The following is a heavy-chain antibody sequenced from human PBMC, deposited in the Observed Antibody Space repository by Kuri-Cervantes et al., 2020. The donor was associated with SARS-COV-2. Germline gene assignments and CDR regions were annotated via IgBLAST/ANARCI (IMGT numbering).Heavy chain of an antibody. CDR1: GFTFSSYA. CDR2: ISYDGSNK. D-gene: IGHD6-13*01. J-gene: IGHJ4*02. CDR3: ATESSSWFGGSFDY. Sequence: GESLKISCAASGFTFSSYAMHWVRQAPGKGLEWVAVISYDGSNKYYADSVKGRFTISRDNSKNTLYLQMNSLSAEDTAVYYCATESSSWFGGSFDYWGQGTLVTVSS. V-gene: IGHV3-30*04.